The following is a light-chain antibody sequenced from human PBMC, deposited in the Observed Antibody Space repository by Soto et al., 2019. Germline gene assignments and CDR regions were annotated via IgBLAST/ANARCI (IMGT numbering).Light chain of an antibody. CDR3: SSYTSSNTVL. Sequence: QSALTQPASVSGSPGQSITLSCTGTSSDVGGYNYVSWYQQHPGKAPKLMIYEVSNWPSGVSNRFSGSKSGNTASLTISGLQAEDEADYYCSSYTSSNTVLFGEGTKLTVL. J-gene: IGLJ2*01. V-gene: IGLV2-14*01. CDR1: SSDVGGYNY. CDR2: EVS.